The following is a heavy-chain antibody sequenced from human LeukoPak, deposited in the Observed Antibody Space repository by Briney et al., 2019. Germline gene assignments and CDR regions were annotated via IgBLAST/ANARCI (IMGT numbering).Heavy chain of an antibody. CDR3: ARGTIGPGETFDY. CDR2: IIPIYGTA. J-gene: IGHJ4*02. D-gene: IGHD7-27*01. V-gene: IGHV1-69*05. CDR1: GGTFSSYA. Sequence: ASVKVSCKASGGTFSSYAIGWVRQAPGQGLEWMGRIIPIYGTANYAQKFQGRVTITTDESTSTAYMELSSLRSEDTAVYYCARGTIGPGETFDYWGQGTLVTVSS.